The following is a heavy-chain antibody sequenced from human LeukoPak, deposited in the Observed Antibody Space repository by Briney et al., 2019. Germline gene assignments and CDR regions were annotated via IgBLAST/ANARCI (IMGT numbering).Heavy chain of an antibody. V-gene: IGHV3-15*01. CDR2: IKSKTDGGTT. Sequence: PGGFLRLSCAASGFTFSSYSMNWVRQAPGKGLEWVGRIKSKTDGGTTDYAAPVKGRFTISRDDSNSTLYLQMNSLKTADTAVYYCTTAYRRRGYSGYDGDYWGQGTLVTVSS. J-gene: IGHJ4*02. D-gene: IGHD5-12*01. CDR1: GFTFSSYS. CDR3: TTAYRRRGYSGYDGDY.